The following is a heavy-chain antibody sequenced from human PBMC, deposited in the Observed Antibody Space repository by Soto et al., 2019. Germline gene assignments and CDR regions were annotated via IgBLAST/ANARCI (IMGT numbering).Heavy chain of an antibody. CDR2: IYQYGST. CDR1: GGSIASSDW. Sequence: TLSLTCVVSGGSIASSDWWSWVRQSPGKGLEWIGDIYQYGSTLYNPSLKSRVTISVDTSKNQFSLKLSSVTAADTAVYYCARVLGYCISTSCYHDAFDIWGQGTMVTVSS. J-gene: IGHJ3*02. D-gene: IGHD2-2*03. V-gene: IGHV4-4*02. CDR3: ARVLGYCISTSCYHDAFDI.